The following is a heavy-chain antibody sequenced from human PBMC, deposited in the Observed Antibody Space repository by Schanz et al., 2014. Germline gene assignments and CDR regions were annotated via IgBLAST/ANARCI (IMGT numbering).Heavy chain of an antibody. V-gene: IGHV3-11*06. J-gene: IGHJ4*02. CDR3: AREGEWGYDPPRH. CDR1: GFTFSDYY. CDR2: ISSSSIYT. Sequence: QVQLVESGGTLVKPGGSLRLSCVVSGFTFSDYYMSWIRQAPGKGLEWVSYISSSSIYTNYADSVKGRFTISRDNAKTSLYLQMNSLRAEDTVVYYCAREGEWGYDPPRHWGQGTLVTVSS. D-gene: IGHD5-12*01.